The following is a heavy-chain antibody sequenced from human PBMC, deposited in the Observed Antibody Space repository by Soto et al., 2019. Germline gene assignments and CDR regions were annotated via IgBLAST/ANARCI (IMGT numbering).Heavy chain of an antibody. J-gene: IGHJ6*02. D-gene: IGHD2-2*01. CDR3: AREDLVVVPSALRYYGMDV. CDR2: ISAYKAHT. CDR1: GYTFNSYG. V-gene: IGHV1-18*01. Sequence: ALVQVSCEASGYTFNSYGITWVRQAPGQGLEWMGWISAYKAHTNYAQKLQGRVTMTTDTSTSTAYMELRSLRSEDTAVHYCAREDLVVVPSALRYYGMDVWGQGTTVTVSS.